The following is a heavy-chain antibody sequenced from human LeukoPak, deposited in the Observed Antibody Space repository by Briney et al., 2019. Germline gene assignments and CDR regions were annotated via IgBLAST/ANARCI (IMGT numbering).Heavy chain of an antibody. Sequence: ASVKLSCKASGYTFTRYYMHWVRQAPGQGLEWMGWISAYNGNTNYAQKLQGRVTMTTDTSTSTAYMELRSLRSDDTAVYYCARDRVVVPAALPGMDVWGQGTTVTVSS. CDR3: ARDRVVVPAALPGMDV. V-gene: IGHV1-18*04. CDR1: GYTFTRYY. J-gene: IGHJ6*02. CDR2: ISAYNGNT. D-gene: IGHD2-2*01.